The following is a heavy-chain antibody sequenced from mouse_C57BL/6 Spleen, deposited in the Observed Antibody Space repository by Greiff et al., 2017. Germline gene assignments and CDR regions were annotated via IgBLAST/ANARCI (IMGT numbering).Heavy chain of an antibody. J-gene: IGHJ4*01. CDR3: ARNWGSSDYYAMDY. D-gene: IGHD1-1*01. CDR2: IWTGGGT. Sequence: VKVVESGPGLVAPSQSLSITCTVSGFSLTSYAISWVRQPPGKGLEWLGVIWTGGGTNYNSALNSRLSISKDNSKSQVFLKMNSLQTDDTARYYCARNWGSSDYYAMDYWGQGTSVTVSS. CDR1: GFSLTSYA. V-gene: IGHV2-9-1*01.